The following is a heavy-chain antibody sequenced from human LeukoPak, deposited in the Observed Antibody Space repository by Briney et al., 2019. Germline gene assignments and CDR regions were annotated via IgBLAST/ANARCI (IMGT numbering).Heavy chain of an antibody. J-gene: IGHJ4*02. Sequence: SETLSLTCAVYGGSFSGYYRSWVRQPPGKGPEWIGEIDQSGSTNYNPSLKSRVTITIDTSKNQFSLKLNSVTAADTAVYYCAINDGSGSYYKSDYWGQGTLVTVSS. V-gene: IGHV4-34*01. CDR2: IDQSGST. CDR1: GGSFSGYY. D-gene: IGHD3-10*01. CDR3: AINDGSGSYYKSDY.